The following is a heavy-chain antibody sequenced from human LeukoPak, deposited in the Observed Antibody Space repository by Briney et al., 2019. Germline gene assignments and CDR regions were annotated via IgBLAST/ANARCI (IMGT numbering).Heavy chain of an antibody. Sequence: GGSLRLSCVVSGFTFSNAWLNWVRQAPGKGLEWVGRIKSKTDGETTDYAAPVKGRFTVSRDDSKTTLYLQMNSLQTEDTAVYYCTTSFLAVAGYYFDYWGQGTLVIVSS. D-gene: IGHD6-19*01. CDR2: IKSKTDGETT. CDR3: TTSFLAVAGYYFDY. V-gene: IGHV3-15*07. CDR1: GFTFSNAW. J-gene: IGHJ4*02.